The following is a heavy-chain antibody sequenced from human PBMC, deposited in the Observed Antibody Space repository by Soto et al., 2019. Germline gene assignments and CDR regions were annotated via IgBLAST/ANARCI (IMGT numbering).Heavy chain of an antibody. V-gene: IGHV3-30*03. D-gene: IGHD3-10*01. Sequence: QMQLVESGGGVVQPGRSLRLSCAASGFTFSDHGIHWVRQAPGKGLEWVADISYNGIDKWYADSVKGRFTISRDNYRDTVYLQMNGLRPEDTAVHYCASGEGRNGHATRFDYWGQGTLFTVSS. CDR1: GFTFSDHG. J-gene: IGHJ4*02. CDR3: ASGEGRNGHATRFDY. CDR2: ISYNGIDK.